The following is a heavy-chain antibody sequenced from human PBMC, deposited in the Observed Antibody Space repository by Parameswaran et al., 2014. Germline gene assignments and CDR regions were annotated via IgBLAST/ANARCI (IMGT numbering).Heavy chain of an antibody. CDR2: IYSSSSTI. D-gene: IGHD6-13*01. CDR3: ARSSSYGGGYYYYYGMDV. J-gene: IGHJ6*02. V-gene: IGHV3-48*02. Sequence: VRQMPGKGLEWVSYIYSSSSTIYYADSVKGRFTISRDNAKNSLYLQMNSLRDEDTAVYYCARSSSYGGGYYYYYGMDVWGQGTTVTVSS.